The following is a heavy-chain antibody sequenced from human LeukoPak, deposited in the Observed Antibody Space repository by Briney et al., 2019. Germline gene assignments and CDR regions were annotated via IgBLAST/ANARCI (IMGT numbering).Heavy chain of an antibody. Sequence: ASVKVSCKASGYTFTSYGISWVRQAPGQGLEWMGWISAYNGNTNYAQKLQGRVTMTTDTSTSTAYMELRSLRSDDTAVYYCARIAYHYDSSGYYSLYYYGMDVWGQGTTVTVSS. CDR2: ISAYNGNT. D-gene: IGHD3-22*01. CDR3: ARIAYHYDSSGYYSLYYYGMDV. V-gene: IGHV1-18*01. J-gene: IGHJ6*02. CDR1: GYTFTSYG.